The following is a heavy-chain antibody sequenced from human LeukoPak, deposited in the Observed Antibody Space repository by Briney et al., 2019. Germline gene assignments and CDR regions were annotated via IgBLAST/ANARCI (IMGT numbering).Heavy chain of an antibody. J-gene: IGHJ3*01. CDR3: ITGFWDSSGFYHGDDAFDV. V-gene: IGHV3-15*01. CDR2: ITSKSSGEIR. Sequence: GGSLRLSCVASGFTISNAWMTWVRQAPGRGLEWVGRITSKSSGEIRVYATPVQGRFTISRDDSKNTVYVQMNSLKTEDTAVYYCITGFWDSSGFYHGDDAFDVWGQGTLVAVSS. CDR1: GFTISNAW. D-gene: IGHD3-22*01.